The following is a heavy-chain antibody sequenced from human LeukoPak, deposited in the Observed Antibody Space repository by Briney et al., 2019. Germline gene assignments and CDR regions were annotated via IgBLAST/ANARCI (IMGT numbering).Heavy chain of an antibody. J-gene: IGHJ4*02. D-gene: IGHD1-26*01. CDR1: GHTFTGYY. V-gene: IGHV1-2*02. CDR2: INPNSGGT. Sequence: ASVKVSCKASGHTFTGYYMHWVRQAPGQGLEWMGWINPNSGGTNYAQKFQGRVTMTRDTSISTAYMELSRLRTDDTAVYYCARGGIVGAAPHLFDYWGQGTLVTVSS. CDR3: ARGGIVGAAPHLFDY.